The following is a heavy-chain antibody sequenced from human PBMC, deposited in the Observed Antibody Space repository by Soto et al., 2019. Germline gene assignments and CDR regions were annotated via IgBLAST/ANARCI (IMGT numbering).Heavy chain of an antibody. Sequence: GGSLRLSCAASGFTFSSYGMHWVRQAPGKGLEWVAVISNDGSNKYYADSVKGRFTISRDNSKNTLYLQMNGLRAEDTALYYCAKDESGYRYGSPTYFAYWGHGTLVTVSS. CDR3: AKDESGYRYGSPTYFAY. J-gene: IGHJ4*01. CDR1: GFTFSSYG. D-gene: IGHD5-18*01. V-gene: IGHV3-30*18. CDR2: ISNDGSNK.